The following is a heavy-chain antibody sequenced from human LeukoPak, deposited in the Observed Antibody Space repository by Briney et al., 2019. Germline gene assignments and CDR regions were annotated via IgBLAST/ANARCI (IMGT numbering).Heavy chain of an antibody. CDR1: GGSFSGYY. J-gene: IGHJ4*02. CDR3: ARRGIFAYSS. CDR2: INHSGST. D-gene: IGHD3-3*01. V-gene: IGHV4-34*01. Sequence: SETLSLTRAVYGGSFSGYYWSWIRQPPGKGLEWIGEINHSGSTNYNPSLKSRVTISVDTSKNQFSLKLSSVTAADTAVYYCARRGIFAYSSWGQGTLVTVSS.